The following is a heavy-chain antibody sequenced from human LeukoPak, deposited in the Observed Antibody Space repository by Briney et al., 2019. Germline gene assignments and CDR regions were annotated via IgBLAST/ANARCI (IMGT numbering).Heavy chain of an antibody. Sequence: PPGTLSLTCSVSGGSISSYYWSWIRQPAGKGLEWIGRIYFTGTTNYNPSLQSRVTMSVDTSKYQFSLELSSVTAADTAVYYCARGSSSSWYSFDFWGQGTVVTVSS. J-gene: IGHJ3*01. CDR2: IYFTGTT. CDR1: GGSISSYY. V-gene: IGHV4-4*07. D-gene: IGHD6-13*01. CDR3: ARGSSSSWYSFDF.